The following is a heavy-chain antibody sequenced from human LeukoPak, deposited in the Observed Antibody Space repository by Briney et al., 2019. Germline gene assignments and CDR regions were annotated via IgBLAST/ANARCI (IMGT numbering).Heavy chain of an antibody. D-gene: IGHD6-6*01. V-gene: IGHV4-30-2*01. CDR2: IYHSGST. CDR3: AGYSSSSLGY. Sequence: PSQTLSLTCTVSGGSISSGGYYWSWIRQPPGKGLEWIGYIYHSGSTYYNPSLKSRVTISVDRSKNQFSLKLSSVTAADTAVYYCAGYSSSSLGYWGQGTLVTVSS. CDR1: GGSISSGGYY. J-gene: IGHJ4*02.